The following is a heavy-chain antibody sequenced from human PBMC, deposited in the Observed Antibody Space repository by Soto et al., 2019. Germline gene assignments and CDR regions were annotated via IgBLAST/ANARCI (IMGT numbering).Heavy chain of an antibody. CDR2: MSAFTGKA. J-gene: IGHJ1*01. CDR3: ARDQRYYGSGYYYSDS. V-gene: IGHV1-18*04. Sequence: ASVKVCCKASGYTFISYGISLVRQAPGQGLEWVGWMSAFTGKADYAQIFQDRVTMTTDTSTSTAYMELRSLRSDDTAVYYCARDQRYYGSGYYYSDSWGQGTLVTVSS. CDR1: GYTFISYG. D-gene: IGHD3-10*01.